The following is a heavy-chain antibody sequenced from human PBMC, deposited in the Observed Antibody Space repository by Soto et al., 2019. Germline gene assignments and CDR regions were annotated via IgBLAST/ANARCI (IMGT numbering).Heavy chain of an antibody. CDR2: INPNSGGT. CDR3: ARDLTMVRGSFAY. CDR1: GYTFTGYY. V-gene: IGHV1-2*02. Sequence: ASVKISCKASGYTFTGYYMHWVRQAPGQGLEWMGWINPNSGGTNYAQKFQGRVTMNRDTSISTAYMELSRLRSDDTAVYYCARDLTMVRGSFAYWGREPRSPSP. J-gene: IGHJ4*02. D-gene: IGHD3-10*01.